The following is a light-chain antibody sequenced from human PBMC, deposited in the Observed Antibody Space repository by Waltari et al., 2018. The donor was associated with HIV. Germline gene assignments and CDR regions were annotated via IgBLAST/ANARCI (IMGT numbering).Light chain of an antibody. CDR3: QQYGISPRI. V-gene: IGKV3-20*01. J-gene: IGKJ1*01. CDR1: ERVNSDF. Sequence: DIVLTQSPGTLSLSPGESATLSCRASERVNSDFLAWYQPRPGQAPRGLVDGASTRALGIPDRFSGSGSGTDFTLTISRLEPEDFAVYYCQQYGISPRIFGQGTKVE. CDR2: GAS.